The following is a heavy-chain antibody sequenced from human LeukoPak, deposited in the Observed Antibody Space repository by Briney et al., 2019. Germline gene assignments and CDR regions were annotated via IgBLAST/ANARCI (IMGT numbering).Heavy chain of an antibody. CDR2: INHSGST. CDR3: ARGHEWLQANDY. D-gene: IGHD5-12*01. Sequence: SETLSLTCAVYGGSFSGYYWSWIRQPPGKGLEWIGEINHSGSTNYNPSLKSRVTISVDTSKNQFSLKLSSVTAADTAVYYCARGHEWLQANDYWGQGTLVTVSS. V-gene: IGHV4-34*01. CDR1: GGSFSGYY. J-gene: IGHJ4*02.